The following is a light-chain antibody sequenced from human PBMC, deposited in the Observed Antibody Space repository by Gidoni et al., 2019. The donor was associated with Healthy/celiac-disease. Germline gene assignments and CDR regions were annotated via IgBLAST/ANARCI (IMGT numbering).Light chain of an antibody. CDR3: QQSYSTPPEDS. CDR1: QSISSY. CDR2: DAS. J-gene: IGKJ2*03. Sequence: DIQMTQSPSSLSASVGDRVTITCRASQSISSYLNWYQQQPGQDPKLLIYDASSLQSGVPSRFSGSGSRTDFTLTIISLQPADFATYYCQQSYSTPPEDSFGQXTKLEIK. V-gene: IGKV1-39*01.